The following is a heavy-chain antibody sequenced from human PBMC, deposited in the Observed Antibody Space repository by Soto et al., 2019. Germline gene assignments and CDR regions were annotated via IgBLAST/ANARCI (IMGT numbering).Heavy chain of an antibody. CDR1: GFTFSSYS. V-gene: IGHV3-48*02. CDR3: ARDKELTARPGYYGMDV. D-gene: IGHD2-21*02. J-gene: IGHJ6*02. Sequence: PGGSLRLSCAASGFTFSSYSMNWVRQAPGKGLEWVSYISSSSSTIYYADSVKGRFTISRDNAKNSLYLQMNSLRDEDTAVYYCARDKELTARPGYYGMDVWGQGTTVTVSS. CDR2: ISSSSSTI.